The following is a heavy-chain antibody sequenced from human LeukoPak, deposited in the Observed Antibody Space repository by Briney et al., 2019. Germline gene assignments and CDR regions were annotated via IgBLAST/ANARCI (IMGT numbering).Heavy chain of an antibody. V-gene: IGHV5-51*01. J-gene: IGHJ3*02. CDR3: ARSYYYDSSGSQGAFDI. CDR2: IYPGDSDT. Sequence: HGESLKISCKGSGYSFTSYWIGWVRQMPGKALEWMGIIYPGDSDTRYSPSFQGQVTISADKSISTAYLQWSSLKASDTAMYYCARSYYYDSSGSQGAFDIWGQGTMVTVSS. CDR1: GYSFTSYW. D-gene: IGHD3-22*01.